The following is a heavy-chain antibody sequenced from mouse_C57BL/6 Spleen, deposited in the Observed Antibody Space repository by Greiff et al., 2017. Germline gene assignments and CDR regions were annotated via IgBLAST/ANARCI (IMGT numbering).Heavy chain of an antibody. J-gene: IGHJ2*01. CDR2: FHPYNDDT. CDR1: GYTFTTYP. CDR3: ARREDNLDYFDY. V-gene: IGHV1-47*01. Sequence: VKLMESGAKLVKPGASVKMSCKASGYTFTTYPIEWMKQNHGKSLEWIGNFHPYNDDTKYNEKFKGKATLTVEKSSSTVYLELSRLTSDDSAVYYCARREDNLDYFDYWGQGTTLTVSS. D-gene: IGHD3-3*01.